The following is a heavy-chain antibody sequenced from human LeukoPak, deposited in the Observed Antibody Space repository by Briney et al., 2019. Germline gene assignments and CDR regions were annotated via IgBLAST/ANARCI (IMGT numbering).Heavy chain of an antibody. D-gene: IGHD2-15*01. CDR2: ISSSSSTI. J-gene: IGHJ4*02. CDR1: GFTFSSYS. CDR3: ARETPLHPFDY. Sequence: PGGSLRLSCAASGFTFSSYSMNWVRQAPGKGLEWVSYISSSSSTIYYADSVKGRFTISRDNAKNSLYLQMNSLRAEDTAVYYCARETPLHPFDYWGQGTLVTVSS. V-gene: IGHV3-48*01.